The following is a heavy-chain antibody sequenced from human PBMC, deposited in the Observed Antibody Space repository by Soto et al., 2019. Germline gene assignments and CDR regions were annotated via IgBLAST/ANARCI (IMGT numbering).Heavy chain of an antibody. D-gene: IGHD5-18*01. CDR1: GGSFSGSY. Sequence: SEPLSLPCTVYGGSFSGSYWSWIRQPPGKGRGWFGEINHSGGTNYNPSLKSRVTISVDTSKNQFSLKLSSVTAADTAVYYCESVARGYSYVPGGYYFDYWGQGTLVTVSS. J-gene: IGHJ4*02. CDR3: ESVARGYSYVPGGYYFDY. V-gene: IGHV4-34*01. CDR2: INHSGGT.